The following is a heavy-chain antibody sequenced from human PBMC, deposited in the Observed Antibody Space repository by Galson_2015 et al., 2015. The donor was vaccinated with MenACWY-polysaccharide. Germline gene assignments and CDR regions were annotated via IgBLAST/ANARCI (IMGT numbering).Heavy chain of an antibody. CDR3: ATGERMRYCSGGSCYSY. Sequence: SVKVSCKVSGYTLTELSMHWVRQAPGKGLEWMGGFDPEDGETIYAQKFQGRVTMTEDTSTDTAYMELSSLRSEDTAVYYCATGERMRYCSGGSCYSYWGQGTLVTVSS. D-gene: IGHD2-15*01. V-gene: IGHV1-24*01. J-gene: IGHJ4*02. CDR1: GYTLTELS. CDR2: FDPEDGET.